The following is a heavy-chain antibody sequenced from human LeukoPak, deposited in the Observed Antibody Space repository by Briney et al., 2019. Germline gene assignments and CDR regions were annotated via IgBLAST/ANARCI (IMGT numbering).Heavy chain of an antibody. Sequence: SETLSLTCTVSGGSISSGDYYWSWIRQPPGKGMEWIGYTYYSGSTYYNPSLESRVTISVYTSKNQFSLKLSSVTAADTAVYYCAGGGIVVVPYYYYYGMDVWGQGTTVTVSS. D-gene: IGHD2-2*01. J-gene: IGHJ6*02. CDR1: GGSISSGDYY. CDR3: AGGGIVVVPYYYYYGMDV. V-gene: IGHV4-30-4*01. CDR2: TYYSGST.